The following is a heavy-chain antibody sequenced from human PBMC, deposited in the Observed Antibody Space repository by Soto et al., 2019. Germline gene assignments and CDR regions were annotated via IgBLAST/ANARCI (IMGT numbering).Heavy chain of an antibody. V-gene: IGHV5-10-1*01. CDR2: IDPSDSYT. CDR1: GYSFTSHW. D-gene: IGHD6-13*01. J-gene: IGHJ4*02. CDR3: ARLHAAAGDHDLNFDY. Sequence: GESLKISCKGSGYSFTSHWISWVRQMPGKGLEWMGRIDPSDSYTNYSPSFQGHVTISADKSISTAYLQWSSLKASDTAMYYCARLHAAAGDHDLNFDYWGQGTLVNVFS.